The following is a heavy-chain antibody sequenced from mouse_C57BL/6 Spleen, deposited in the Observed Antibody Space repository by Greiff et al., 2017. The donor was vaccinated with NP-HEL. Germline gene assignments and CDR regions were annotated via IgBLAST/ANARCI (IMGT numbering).Heavy chain of an antibody. CDR2: IDPETGGT. Sequence: VQLQQSRAELVRPGASVTLSCKASGYTFTDYEMHWVKQTPVHGLEWIGAIDPETGGTAYNQKFKGKAILTADKFSSTAYMALRSLTSEDSAVYYCTRRRNYYGSSPLDYWGQGTTLTVSS. V-gene: IGHV1-15*01. D-gene: IGHD1-1*01. CDR1: GYTFTDYE. CDR3: TRRRNYYGSSPLDY. J-gene: IGHJ2*01.